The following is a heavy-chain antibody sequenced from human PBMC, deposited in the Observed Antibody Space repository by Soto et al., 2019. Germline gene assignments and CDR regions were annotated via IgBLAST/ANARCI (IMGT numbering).Heavy chain of an antibody. CDR1: GFTFSSYA. Sequence: EVQLLESGGGLVQPGGSLRLSCAASGFTFSSYAMSWVRQAPGKGLEWVSAISGSGGSTYYADSVKGRFTISRDNSKNTLYLQMNSLRAEDTAVYYCAKDGEGGSDSIVSYYFDYWGQGTLVTVSS. J-gene: IGHJ4*02. V-gene: IGHV3-23*01. CDR2: ISGSGGST. D-gene: IGHD5-12*01. CDR3: AKDGEGGSDSIVSYYFDY.